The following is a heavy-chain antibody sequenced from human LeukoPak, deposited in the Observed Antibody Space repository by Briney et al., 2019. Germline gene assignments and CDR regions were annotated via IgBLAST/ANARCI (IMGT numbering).Heavy chain of an antibody. CDR2: INHSGST. J-gene: IGHJ4*02. D-gene: IGHD6-13*01. Sequence: PSETLSLTCAVYGGSFSGYYWSWIRQPPGKGLEWIGEINHSGSTNYNPSLKSRVTISADTSKNQFSLKLSSVTAADTAVYYCASAIRTRSWYPHWGQGTLVTVSS. CDR1: GGSFSGYY. V-gene: IGHV4-34*01. CDR3: ASAIRTRSWYPH.